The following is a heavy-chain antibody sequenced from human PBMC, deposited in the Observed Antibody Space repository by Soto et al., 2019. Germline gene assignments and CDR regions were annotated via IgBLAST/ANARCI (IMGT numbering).Heavy chain of an antibody. CDR1: GFTFDDYA. V-gene: IGHV3-9*01. Sequence: EVHLVESGGGLVQPGRSLRLSCAASGFTFDDYAMHWVRQSPGKGLEWVSGISWNSDITGYAVSVKGRFTISRDNAKHSLFLQMNSLRAEDTALYFCAKDTYIIVGGTHIDFWGRGNLVSVSS. CDR2: ISWNSDIT. D-gene: IGHD1-26*01. CDR3: AKDTYIIVGGTHIDF. J-gene: IGHJ4*02.